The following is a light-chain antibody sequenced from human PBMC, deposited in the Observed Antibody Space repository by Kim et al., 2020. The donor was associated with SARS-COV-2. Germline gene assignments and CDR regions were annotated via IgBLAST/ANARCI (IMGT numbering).Light chain of an antibody. CDR3: QQYNSYSYT. CDR1: QTITTW. Sequence: IQMTQSPSTLSASVGDRVTITCRASQTITTWLAWYQQKPGRAPKLLIYAASSLKSGVPSRFSGSGSGTEFTLTISSLQPDDFATYYCQQYNSYSYTFGQGNKLEI. CDR2: AAS. J-gene: IGKJ2*01. V-gene: IGKV1-5*01.